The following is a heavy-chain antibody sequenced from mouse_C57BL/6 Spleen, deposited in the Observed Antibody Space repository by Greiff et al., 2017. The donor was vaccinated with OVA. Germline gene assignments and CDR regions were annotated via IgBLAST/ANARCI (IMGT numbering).Heavy chain of an antibody. CDR2: MDPETGGT. Sequence: QVQLKESGAELVRPGASVTLSCKASGYTFTDYEMHWVKQTPVHGLEWIGAMDPETGGTPYNQKFKGKAILTADKSSSTAYMELRSLTSEDSAVYYGTRGDNSDYWGQGTTLTVSS. CDR3: TRGDNSDY. CDR1: GYTFTDYE. V-gene: IGHV1-15*01. J-gene: IGHJ2*01.